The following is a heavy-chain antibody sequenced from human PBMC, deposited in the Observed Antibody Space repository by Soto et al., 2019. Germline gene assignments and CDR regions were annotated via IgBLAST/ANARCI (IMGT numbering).Heavy chain of an antibody. J-gene: IGHJ6*02. D-gene: IGHD2-2*01. CDR1: GFTFSNYG. CDR3: AKSRDAYNFYFYYGMDV. V-gene: IGHV3-30*18. CDR2: ILYDGSNK. Sequence: GGSLRLSCAASGFTFSNYGMRRVRQTPGKGLEWVALILYDGSNKYYADSVKGRFTISRDNSKNTLYLQVSSLRAEDTAVYYCAKSRDAYNFYFYYGMDVWGQGTTVTVSS.